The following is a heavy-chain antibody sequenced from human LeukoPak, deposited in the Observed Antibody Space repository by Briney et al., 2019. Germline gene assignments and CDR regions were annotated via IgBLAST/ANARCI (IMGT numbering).Heavy chain of an antibody. Sequence: HPGGSLRLSCTASGFTFGDYAMTWVRQAPGKGLEWVGFIRSKIYGGTPEYAASVKGRFTISRDDSKRIAYLQMNSLETEDTAVCYCTREKASYYWGQGTLVTVSS. J-gene: IGHJ4*02. CDR3: TREKASYY. CDR2: IRSKIYGGTP. CDR1: GFTFGDYA. V-gene: IGHV3-49*04.